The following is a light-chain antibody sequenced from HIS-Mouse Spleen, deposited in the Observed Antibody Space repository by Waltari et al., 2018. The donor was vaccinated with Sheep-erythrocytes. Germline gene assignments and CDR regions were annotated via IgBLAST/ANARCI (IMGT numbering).Light chain of an antibody. CDR3: QQYGSSPRT. CDR1: QSVSSSY. J-gene: IGKJ1*01. CDR2: GAS. V-gene: IGKV3-20*01. Sequence: EIVLTQSPGTLSLSPGERATLSCRASQSVSSSYLAGYQPKPGQAPRLLSYGASSRATGIPDRFSGSGSGTDFTLTISRLEPEDFAVYYCQQYGSSPRTFGQGTKVEIK.